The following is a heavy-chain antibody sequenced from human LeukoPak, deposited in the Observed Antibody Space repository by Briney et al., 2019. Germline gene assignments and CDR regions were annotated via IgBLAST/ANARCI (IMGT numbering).Heavy chain of an antibody. V-gene: IGHV4-59*01. CDR1: GGSISSYY. CDR2: IYYSGST. J-gene: IGHJ3*02. D-gene: IGHD3-22*01. Sequence: SETLSLTCTVPGGSISSYYWSWIRQPPGKGLEWIGYIYYSGSTNYNPSLKSRVTISVDTSKNQFSLKLSSVTAADTAVYYCARTPVLTYYYDSSGNAFDIWGQGTMVTVSS. CDR3: ARTPVLTYYYDSSGNAFDI.